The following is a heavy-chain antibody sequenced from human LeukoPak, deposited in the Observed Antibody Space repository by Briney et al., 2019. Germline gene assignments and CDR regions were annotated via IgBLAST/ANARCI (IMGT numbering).Heavy chain of an antibody. J-gene: IGHJ4*02. Sequence: PGGSLRLSCAASGFTFSGSAMHWVRQASGKGLEWVGRIRSKANSYATAYAASVKGRFTISRDDSKNTAYLQMNSLKTEDTAVYYCTTAGLSSGWYDDYWGQGTLVTVSS. CDR3: TTAGLSSGWYDDY. D-gene: IGHD6-19*01. CDR2: IRSKANSYAT. V-gene: IGHV3-73*01. CDR1: GFTFSGSA.